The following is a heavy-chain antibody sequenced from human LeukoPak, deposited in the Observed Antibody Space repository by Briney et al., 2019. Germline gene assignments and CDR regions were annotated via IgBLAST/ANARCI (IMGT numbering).Heavy chain of an antibody. D-gene: IGHD6-13*01. CDR2: IRSKPYGGTT. CDR3: TTGSATGTGSGY. V-gene: IGHV3-49*04. CDR1: GFTFGDYV. J-gene: IGHJ4*02. Sequence: GGSLRLSCTASGFTFGDYVMSWVRQAPGKGLEWVGFIRSKPYGGTTEYAASVKGRFIISRDDSKTIAYLQMNSLKSEDTAVYYCTTGSATGTGSGYWGQGTLITVSS.